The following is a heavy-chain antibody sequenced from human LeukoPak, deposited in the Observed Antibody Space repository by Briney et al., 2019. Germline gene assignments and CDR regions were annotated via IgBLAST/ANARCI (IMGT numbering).Heavy chain of an antibody. CDR1: GFSFSRFA. V-gene: IGHV3-23*01. CDR2: ISDSGGRI. CDR3: AKKTWDSSAWYFFDY. D-gene: IGHD3-22*01. Sequence: GGSLRLSGAASGFSFSRFAMSWVRQAPGKGLEWVSAISDSGGRINYADSVKGRFTISRDNSKNTLYLQMNSLRAEDTAVYYCAKKTWDSSAWYFFDYWGQGTLVTVSS. J-gene: IGHJ4*02.